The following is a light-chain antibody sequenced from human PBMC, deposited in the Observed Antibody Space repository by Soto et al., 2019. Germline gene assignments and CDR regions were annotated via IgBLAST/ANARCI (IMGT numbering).Light chain of an antibody. CDR1: QNVGSN. Sequence: EVVMTQSPDTLSVSPGERATLSCRASQNVGSNLAWYQHKPGQAPRLLISGAYTRATGVQARFSGSGSETEFALTISSLQSEDFTVYFCKQYNTRPQTFGQGTKVDI. CDR3: KQYNTRPQT. J-gene: IGKJ1*01. V-gene: IGKV3-15*01. CDR2: GAY.